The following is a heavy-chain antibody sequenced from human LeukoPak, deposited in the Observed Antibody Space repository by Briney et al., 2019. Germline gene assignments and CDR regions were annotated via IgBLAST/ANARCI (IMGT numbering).Heavy chain of an antibody. J-gene: IGHJ5*02. CDR3: ARRGMGITMVRGVKYNWFDP. V-gene: IGHV4-39*01. D-gene: IGHD3-10*01. CDR1: GGSISSSSYY. Sequence: PSETLSLTCTVSGGSISSSSYYWGWIRQPPGEGLEWIGSIYYSGSTYYNPSLKSRVTISVDTSKNQFSLKLSSVTAADTAVYYCARRGMGITMVRGVKYNWFDPWGQGTLVTVSS. CDR2: IYYSGST.